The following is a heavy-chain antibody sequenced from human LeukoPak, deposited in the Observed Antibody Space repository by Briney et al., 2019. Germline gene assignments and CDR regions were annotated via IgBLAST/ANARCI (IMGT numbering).Heavy chain of an antibody. V-gene: IGHV1-58*02. D-gene: IGHD1-26*01. CDR3: ATGGGIVGATFDY. Sequence: SVKVSCKASGFTFSTSAMQWVRQARGQRLEWIGWLVVGSGNTNYAQKFQERVTITRDMFTSTAYMELSSLRSEDTAVYYCATGGGIVGATFDYWGQGTLVAVSS. J-gene: IGHJ4*02. CDR2: LVVGSGNT. CDR1: GFTFSTSA.